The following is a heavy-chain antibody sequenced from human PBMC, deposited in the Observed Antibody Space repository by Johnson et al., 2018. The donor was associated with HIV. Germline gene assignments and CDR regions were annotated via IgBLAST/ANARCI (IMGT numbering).Heavy chain of an antibody. CDR1: GFTFSSYG. J-gene: IGHJ3*02. CDR3: AKDYGWLVNSPDAFDI. Sequence: QVQLVESGGGVVQPGKSLRLSCAASGFTFSSYGMHWVRQAAGKGLEWVANTKQDGSENYYVDSVKGRFTISRDNSKNTLYLQMNSLRAEDTAVYYCAKDYGWLVNSPDAFDIWGQGTMVTVSS. D-gene: IGHD6-19*01. CDR2: TKQDGSEN. V-gene: IGHV3-33*05.